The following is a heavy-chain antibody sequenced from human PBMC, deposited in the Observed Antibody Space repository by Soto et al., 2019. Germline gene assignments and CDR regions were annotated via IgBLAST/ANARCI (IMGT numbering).Heavy chain of an antibody. Sequence: PSETLSLTCTVSGGSVSSGSYYWSWIRQPPGKGLEWIGYIYYSGSTNYNPSLKSRVTISVDTSKNQFSLKLSSVTAADTAVYYCARVPGGMITFGGVIVAYDAFDTWGQGTMVT. D-gene: IGHD3-16*02. J-gene: IGHJ3*02. CDR2: IYYSGST. CDR3: ARVPGGMITFGGVIVAYDAFDT. V-gene: IGHV4-61*01. CDR1: GGSVSSGSYY.